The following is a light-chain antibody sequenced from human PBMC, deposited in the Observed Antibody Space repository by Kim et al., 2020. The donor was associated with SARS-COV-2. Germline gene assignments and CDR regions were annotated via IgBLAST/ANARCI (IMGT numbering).Light chain of an antibody. Sequence: SWPPQPAASITCGGDKLGDKDASWYQKKPGPSPVVVIFRDNRRPAGIPERFAGSNSGNTATLTISGTQAMDEADYYCQACDSSIYVFGTGTKVTVL. J-gene: IGLJ1*01. CDR1: KLGDKD. V-gene: IGLV3-1*01. CDR2: RDN. CDR3: QACDSSIYV.